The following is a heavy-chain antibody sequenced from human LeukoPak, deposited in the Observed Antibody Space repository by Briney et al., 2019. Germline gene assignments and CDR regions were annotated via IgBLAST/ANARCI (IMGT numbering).Heavy chain of an antibody. V-gene: IGHV1-24*01. CDR1: GYTLTELS. D-gene: IGHD3-3*01. Sequence: ASVKVSCKVSGYTLTELSMHWVRQAPGKGLEWMGGFDPEDGETIYAQKFQGRVTMTEDTSTDTAYMELRSLRSDDTAVYYCARGGRITIFGVVTGFDYWGQGTLVTVSS. J-gene: IGHJ4*02. CDR2: FDPEDGET. CDR3: ARGGRITIFGVVTGFDY.